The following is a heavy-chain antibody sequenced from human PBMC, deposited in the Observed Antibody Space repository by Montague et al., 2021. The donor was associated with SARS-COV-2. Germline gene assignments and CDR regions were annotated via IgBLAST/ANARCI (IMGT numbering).Heavy chain of an antibody. V-gene: IGHV4-59*01. CDR2: VDKSDNT. CDR3: TSGEGNYGWRYYFDY. CDR1: GDSIRTNY. J-gene: IGHJ4*02. D-gene: IGHD3-10*01. Sequence: SETLSLTCTVSGDSIRTNYWSWIRQPPGKGLEWIGYVDKSDNTDYNPSLKSRVTISLDTSKKQFPLKLNSVTSADTAVYYCTSGEGNYGWRYYFDYWGQGTLVTVSS.